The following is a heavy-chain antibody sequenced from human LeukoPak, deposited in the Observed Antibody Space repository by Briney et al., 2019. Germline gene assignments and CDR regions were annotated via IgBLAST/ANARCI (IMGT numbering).Heavy chain of an antibody. V-gene: IGHV3-23*01. J-gene: IGHJ5*02. CDR2: ISGSGGST. D-gene: IGHD3-10*02. Sequence: GGSLRLSCAASGFTFSSDAMSWVRQAPGKGLEWVSAISGSGGSTYYADSVKGRFTISRDNSKNTLYLQMNSLRAEDTAVYYCAKDLRAYVINWFDPWGQGTLVTVSS. CDR3: AKDLRAYVINWFDP. CDR1: GFTFSSDA.